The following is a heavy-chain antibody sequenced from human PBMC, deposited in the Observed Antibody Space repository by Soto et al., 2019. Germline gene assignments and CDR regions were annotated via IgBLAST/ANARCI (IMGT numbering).Heavy chain of an antibody. CDR3: ARHEPDDFWSGYYFVY. D-gene: IGHD3-3*01. Sequence: ASETLSLTCTVSGGSISSYYWSWIRQPPGKGLEWIGYIYYSGSTNYNPSLKSRVTISVDTSKNQFSLKLSSVTAADTAVYYCARHEPDDFWSGYYFVYWGQGTLVTVSS. J-gene: IGHJ4*02. V-gene: IGHV4-59*08. CDR1: GGSISSYY. CDR2: IYYSGST.